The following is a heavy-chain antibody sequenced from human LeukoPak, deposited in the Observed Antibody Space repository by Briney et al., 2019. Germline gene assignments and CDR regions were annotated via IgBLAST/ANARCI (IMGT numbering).Heavy chain of an antibody. J-gene: IGHJ4*02. CDR2: ISGSGDST. Sequence: GGSLRLSCAASGFIFSTYAMSWVRQAPGKGLEWVSGISGSGDSTYYAVSVKGRFTISRDNSKNTLYLQMNSLRAEDTAVYYCAKGYPTSLDYWGQGTLVTVSS. D-gene: IGHD1-26*01. CDR3: AKGYPTSLDY. CDR1: GFIFSTYA. V-gene: IGHV3-23*01.